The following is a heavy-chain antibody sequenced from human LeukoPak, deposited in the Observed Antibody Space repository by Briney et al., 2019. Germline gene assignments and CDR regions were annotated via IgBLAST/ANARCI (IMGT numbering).Heavy chain of an antibody. CDR1: GFTFSNYA. CDR2: ISGTAGST. V-gene: IGHV3-23*01. CDR3: AKLSSLIAVGGEFDY. D-gene: IGHD6-19*01. J-gene: IGHJ4*02. Sequence: PGGSLRLSCAASGFTFSNYAMSWVRQAPGKGLEWVSAISGTAGSTYYADSVKGRFTISRDNSKNTLYLQMNSLRAEDTAVYFCAKLSSLIAVGGEFDYWGQGTLVSVSS.